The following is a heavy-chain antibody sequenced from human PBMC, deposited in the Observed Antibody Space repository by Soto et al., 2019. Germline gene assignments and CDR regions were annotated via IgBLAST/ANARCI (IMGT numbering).Heavy chain of an antibody. J-gene: IGHJ3*02. Sequence: QVHLVQSGAEVKKPGSSVKVSCKYSGGTFKTESINWVRQAPGQGLEWMGGILPIFGTADYEPRFQGRVTITAEEATRTAYMELCSVRSQDAAVYFCARGHEYGGNSDAFAIWGQGTMVTVSS. CDR2: ILPIFGTA. CDR1: GGTFKTES. CDR3: ARGHEYGGNSDAFAI. V-gene: IGHV1-69*13. D-gene: IGHD4-17*01.